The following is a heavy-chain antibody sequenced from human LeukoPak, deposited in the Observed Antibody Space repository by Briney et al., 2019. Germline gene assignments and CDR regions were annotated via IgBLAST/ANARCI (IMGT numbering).Heavy chain of an antibody. D-gene: IGHD3-10*01. Sequence: ASVKVSCKASGGIFSSYTISWVRQAPGQGLEWMGGIIPIFGTADYAQKFQGRVTITADESTSTAYMELTSLRSEDTAVYYCARQEGFTMVRGEVWFDPWGQGTLVTVSS. V-gene: IGHV1-69*13. J-gene: IGHJ5*02. CDR2: IIPIFGTA. CDR3: ARQEGFTMVRGEVWFDP. CDR1: GGIFSSYT.